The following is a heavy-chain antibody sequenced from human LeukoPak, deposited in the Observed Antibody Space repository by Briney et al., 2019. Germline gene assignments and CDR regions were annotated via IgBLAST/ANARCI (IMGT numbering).Heavy chain of an antibody. CDR1: GGSISSSSYY. V-gene: IGHV4-39*01. J-gene: IGHJ6*03. D-gene: IGHD6-6*01. CDR2: IYYSGST. CDR3: ARHRPGGIAARGYYYYYMDV. Sequence: PSETLSLTCTVSGGSISSSSYYWGWIRQPPGKGLEWIGSIYYSGSTYYNPSLKSRVTISVDTSKNQFSLKLSSVTAADTAVYYCARHRPGGIAARGYYYYYMDVWGKGTAVTVSS.